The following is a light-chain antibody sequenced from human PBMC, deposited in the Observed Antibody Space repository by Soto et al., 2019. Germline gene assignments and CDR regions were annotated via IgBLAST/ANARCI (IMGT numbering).Light chain of an antibody. Sequence: DIVMTQSPLSLPVTPGEPASISCRSSQSLLHSNGYNYLDWYLQKPGQSPQLLIYWGSNRASRVPDRFSGSGSGTDFTLKISRVEAEDVGVYYCMQAINTRTFGHGTKVQIK. CDR1: QSLLHSNGYNY. CDR3: MQAINTRT. CDR2: WGS. J-gene: IGKJ1*01. V-gene: IGKV2-28*01.